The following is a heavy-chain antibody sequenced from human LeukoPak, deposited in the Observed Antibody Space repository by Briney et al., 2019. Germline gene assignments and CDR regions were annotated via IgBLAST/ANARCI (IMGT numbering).Heavy chain of an antibody. CDR1: GGTFSSYA. Sequence: SVKVSCKASGGTFSSYAISWVRQAPGQGLKWMGGIIPIFGTANYAQKFQGRVTITADESTSTAYMELSSLRSEDTAVYYCARDRHVDTALYYFDYWGQGTLVTVTS. CDR2: IIPIFGTA. V-gene: IGHV1-69*01. CDR3: ARDRHVDTALYYFDY. J-gene: IGHJ4*02. D-gene: IGHD5-18*01.